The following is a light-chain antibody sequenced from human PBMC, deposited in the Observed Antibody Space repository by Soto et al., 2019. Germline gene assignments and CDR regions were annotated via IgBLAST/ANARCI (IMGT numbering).Light chain of an antibody. J-gene: IGKJ4*01. CDR3: QQYGSSPLT. V-gene: IGKV3-20*01. CDR2: GVS. CDR1: QRISGY. Sequence: EIVLTQSPATLSLSPGERATLSCRASQRISGYLAWYQQKPGQAPRLLIYGVSSRATGIPDRFSGSGSGTDFTLTISRLEPEDFAVYYCQQYGSSPLTFGGGTKVDIK.